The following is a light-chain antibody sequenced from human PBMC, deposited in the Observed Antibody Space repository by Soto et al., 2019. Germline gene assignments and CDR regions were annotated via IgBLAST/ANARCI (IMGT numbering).Light chain of an antibody. Sequence: QSVLPQPRSVSGSPGQSVTISCTGTSSDVGGYNYVSWYKQHPGKAPQLMIYDVNKRPSGVPDRFSGFKSGNTASLTISGLQAEDEADYYCCSYAGSYTWVFGGGTKLTVL. CDR2: DVN. CDR1: SSDVGGYNY. CDR3: CSYAGSYTWV. J-gene: IGLJ3*02. V-gene: IGLV2-11*01.